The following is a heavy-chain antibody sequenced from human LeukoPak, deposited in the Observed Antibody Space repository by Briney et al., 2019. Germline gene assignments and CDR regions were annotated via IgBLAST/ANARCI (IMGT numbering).Heavy chain of an antibody. V-gene: IGHV4-61*01. Sequence: SETLSLACDVSGVSINTCCYYWTWIRQPPGKGLEWIGYKYYSGSTRYNSSLRSRLTISLDTSKNQFSLRLTSVTAADTAVYYCARGRSYGFDFDSWGPGTLVIVSS. J-gene: IGHJ4*02. D-gene: IGHD5-18*01. CDR2: KYYSGST. CDR3: ARGRSYGFDFDS. CDR1: GVSINTCCYY.